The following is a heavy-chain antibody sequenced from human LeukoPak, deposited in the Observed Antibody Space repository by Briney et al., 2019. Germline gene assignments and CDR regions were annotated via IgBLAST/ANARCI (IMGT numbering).Heavy chain of an antibody. CDR1: GYTFTSYG. CDR3: AKTTVTSEEYFYYYMDV. J-gene: IGHJ6*03. CDR2: IITYNGNT. Sequence: ASVKVSCKTSGYTFTSYGLSWVRQAPGQGLEWMGWIITYNGNTYYSQNLQGRATMTTDTSTSTAYMELRSLRSDDTAVYYCAKTTVTSEEYFYYYMDVWGKGTTVTVSS. V-gene: IGHV1-18*01. D-gene: IGHD4-17*01.